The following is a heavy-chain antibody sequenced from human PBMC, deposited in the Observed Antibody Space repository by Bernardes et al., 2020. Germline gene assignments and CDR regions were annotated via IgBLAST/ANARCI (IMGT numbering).Heavy chain of an antibody. CDR3: AHTPLQWLVREMARAPNWFDP. CDR1: GFSLSTSGVG. J-gene: IGHJ5*02. CDR2: IYWDDDK. V-gene: IGHV2-5*02. Sequence: SGPTLVKPTQTLTLTCTFSGFSLSTSGVGVGWIRQPPGKALEWLALIYWDDDKRYSPSLKSRLTITKDTSKNQVVLTMTNMDPVDTATYYCAHTPLQWLVREMARAPNWFDPWGQGTLVTVSS. D-gene: IGHD6-19*01.